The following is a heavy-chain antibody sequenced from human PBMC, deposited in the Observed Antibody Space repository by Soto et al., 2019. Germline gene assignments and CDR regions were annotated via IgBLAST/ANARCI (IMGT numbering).Heavy chain of an antibody. Sequence: GESLKISCKGSGYSFTSYWIGWVRQMPGKGLEWMGIIYPGDSDTRYSPSFQGQVTISADKSISTAYLQWSSLKASDTAMYYCARLGCSSTSCRHSAFDIWGQGTMVTVSS. CDR3: ARLGCSSTSCRHSAFDI. J-gene: IGHJ3*02. V-gene: IGHV5-51*01. D-gene: IGHD2-2*01. CDR1: GYSFTSYW. CDR2: IYPGDSDT.